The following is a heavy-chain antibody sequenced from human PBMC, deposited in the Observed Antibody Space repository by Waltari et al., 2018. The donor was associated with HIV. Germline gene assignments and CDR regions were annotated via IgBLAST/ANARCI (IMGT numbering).Heavy chain of an antibody. D-gene: IGHD1-26*01. CDR3: ARGSSGSYRWFDP. CDR1: GGTFSSNS. V-gene: IGHV1-69*15. Sequence: QEQLVQSGAEVKKPGSSVKASCKASGGTFSSNSISWVRQAPGQGLEWMGNIIRVFESTTYAQKFHGRLTISADESTSTVFMELSSLSFDDTAVYYCARGSSGSYRWFDPWGHGTLVTVSS. J-gene: IGHJ5*02. CDR2: IIRVFEST.